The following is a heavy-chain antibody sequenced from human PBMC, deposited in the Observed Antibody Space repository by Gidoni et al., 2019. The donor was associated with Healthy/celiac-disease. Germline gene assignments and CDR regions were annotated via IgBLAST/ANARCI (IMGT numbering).Heavy chain of an antibody. CDR1: VGSISSYY. Sequence: QVQLQESGPGLVKPSETLSLTCTVSVGSISSYYWSWIRQPPGKGLEWIGYIYYSGSTNYNPSLKSRVTISVDTSKNQFSLKLSSVTAADTAVYYCARGDRVGYDYWGQGTLVTVSS. V-gene: IGHV4-59*01. J-gene: IGHJ4*02. CDR2: IYYSGST. CDR3: ARGDRVGYDY. D-gene: IGHD3-22*01.